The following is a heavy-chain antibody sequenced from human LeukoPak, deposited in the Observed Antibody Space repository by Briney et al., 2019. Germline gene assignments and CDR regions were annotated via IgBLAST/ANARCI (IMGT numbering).Heavy chain of an antibody. J-gene: IGHJ5*02. V-gene: IGHV4-61*02. D-gene: IGHD2/OR15-2a*01. Sequence: PSETLSLTCTVSGGSINSDDYYWTWIRQPAGKGLEWIGRIHIDGRTNYNPSLKSRLSFSLDASKNVFSLKMTSVTAPDTAVYYCVRSFHLPENWFDPWGQGTMVTVSS. CDR2: IHIDGRT. CDR1: GGSINSDDYY. CDR3: VRSFHLPENWFDP.